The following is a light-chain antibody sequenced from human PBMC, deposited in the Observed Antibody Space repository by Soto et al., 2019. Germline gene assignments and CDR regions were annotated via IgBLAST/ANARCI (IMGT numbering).Light chain of an antibody. V-gene: IGKV3-15*01. CDR2: GAS. CDR3: QQYDAWPPGT. CDR1: RTIDTY. Sequence: DIVMTQSPAFVSASLGERVTLSCSASRTIDTYLAWFQHRLGQPPRLLIFGASVRAPGVPPRFSGGGSGTEFTLTINSLRSEDFAVYFCQQYDAWPPGTFGGGTKVEI. J-gene: IGKJ4*01.